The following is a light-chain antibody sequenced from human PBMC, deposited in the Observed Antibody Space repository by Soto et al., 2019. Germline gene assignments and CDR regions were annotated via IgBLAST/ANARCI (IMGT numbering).Light chain of an antibody. V-gene: IGKV3-11*01. CDR2: DAS. CDR3: HQRSDWPPT. Sequence: EIVLTQSPATLSLSPGERATLSCRASQSVSSYLAWYQQKPGQAPRLLIYDASNRATGIPARFSGSGSGTDFTLTISSLEPEDFAVYYCHQRSDWPPTFGQGTKVELK. CDR1: QSVSSY. J-gene: IGKJ1*01.